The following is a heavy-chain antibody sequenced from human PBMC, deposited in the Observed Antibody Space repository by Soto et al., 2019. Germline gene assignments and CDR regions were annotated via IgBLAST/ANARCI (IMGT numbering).Heavy chain of an antibody. CDR2: IWYYGSNK. Sequence: GGSLRRSCAASGFTFSSYGIHWVRQAPGKGLEWVAVIWYYGSNKYYADSVKGRFTISRDNSKNTLYLQMNSLRAEDTAVYYCARAYSGYGFDYWGQGTLVTVSS. V-gene: IGHV3-33*01. CDR3: ARAYSGYGFDY. CDR1: GFTFSSYG. J-gene: IGHJ4*02. D-gene: IGHD5-12*01.